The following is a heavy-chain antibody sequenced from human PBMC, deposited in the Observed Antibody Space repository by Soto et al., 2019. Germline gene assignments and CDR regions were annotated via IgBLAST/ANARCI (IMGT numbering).Heavy chain of an antibody. V-gene: IGHV3-30*18. J-gene: IGHJ6*02. Sequence: QVQLVESGGGVVQPGRSLRLSCAASGFTFSSYGMHWVRQAPGKGLEWVAVISYDGSNKYYADSVKGRFTISRDNSKNTLYLQMNSLRAEDTAVYYCAKELAAAGTFHYYYYYGMDVWGQGTTVTVSS. D-gene: IGHD6-13*01. CDR1: GFTFSSYG. CDR2: ISYDGSNK. CDR3: AKELAAAGTFHYYYYYGMDV.